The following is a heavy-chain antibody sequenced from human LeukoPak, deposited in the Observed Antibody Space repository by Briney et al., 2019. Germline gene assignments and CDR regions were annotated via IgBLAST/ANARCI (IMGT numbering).Heavy chain of an antibody. CDR3: ARSGSGSDI. D-gene: IGHD3-10*01. Sequence: ASVKVSCKAPGYTFTSYDLNSVRQAPGQGLEWMGWMNPNSGNTGYAQKFQGRVTTTRNTSISTAYMELSSLRSEDTAVYYCARSGSGSDIWGQGTMVTVSS. CDR2: MNPNSGNT. J-gene: IGHJ3*02. CDR1: GYTFTSYD. V-gene: IGHV1-8*01.